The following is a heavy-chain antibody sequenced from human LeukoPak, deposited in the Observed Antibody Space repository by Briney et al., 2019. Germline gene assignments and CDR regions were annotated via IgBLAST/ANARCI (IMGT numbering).Heavy chain of an antibody. CDR3: ARVEYCSSTSCFRY. CDR1: GFTFSGYS. Sequence: GGSLRLSCAASGFTFSGYSMNWVRQAPGKGLEWVSSISSSSSYIYYADSVKGRFTISRDNAKNSLYLQMNSLRAEDTAVYYCARVEYCSSTSCFRYWGQGTLVTVSS. CDR2: ISSSSSYI. D-gene: IGHD2-2*01. J-gene: IGHJ4*02. V-gene: IGHV3-21*01.